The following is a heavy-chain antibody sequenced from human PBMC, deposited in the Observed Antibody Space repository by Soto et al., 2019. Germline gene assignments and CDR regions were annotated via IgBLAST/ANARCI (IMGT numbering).Heavy chain of an antibody. D-gene: IGHD3-22*01. V-gene: IGHV1-69*06. Sequence: VKVSCKASGGTFSSYAISWVRQAPGQGLEWMGGIIPIFGTANYAQKFQGRVTITADKSTSTAYMELSSLRSEDTAVYYCARDSRAIQGYYYDSSGYYKGWFDPWGQGTMVTVSS. J-gene: IGHJ5*02. CDR1: GGTFSSYA. CDR2: IIPIFGTA. CDR3: ARDSRAIQGYYYDSSGYYKGWFDP.